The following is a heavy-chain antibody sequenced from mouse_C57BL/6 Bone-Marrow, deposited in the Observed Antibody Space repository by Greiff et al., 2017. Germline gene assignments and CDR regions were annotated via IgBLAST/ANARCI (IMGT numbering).Heavy chain of an antibody. J-gene: IGHJ2*01. Sequence: VQLKESGAELVRPGASVTLSCTASGFNIKDDYMHWVKQRPEQGLEWIGWIDPENGDTEYASKFQGKATIPADTSSNTAYLQLSSLTSEDTAVYYCTPTTVVDFDYWGQGTTLTVSS. CDR1: GFNIKDDY. CDR3: TPTTVVDFDY. V-gene: IGHV14-4*01. CDR2: IDPENGDT. D-gene: IGHD1-1*01.